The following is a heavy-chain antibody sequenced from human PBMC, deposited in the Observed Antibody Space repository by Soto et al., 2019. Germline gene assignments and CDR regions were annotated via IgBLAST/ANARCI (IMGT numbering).Heavy chain of an antibody. CDR3: ARDGRRVVVVITPDY. Sequence: LRLSCAASGFTFSSYAMHWVRQAPGKGLEWVAVISYDGSNKYYADSVKGRFTISRDNSKNTLYLQMNSLRAEDTAVYYCARDGRRVVVVITPDYWGQGTLVTVSS. V-gene: IGHV3-30-3*01. CDR2: ISYDGSNK. CDR1: GFTFSSYA. J-gene: IGHJ4*02. D-gene: IGHD3-22*01.